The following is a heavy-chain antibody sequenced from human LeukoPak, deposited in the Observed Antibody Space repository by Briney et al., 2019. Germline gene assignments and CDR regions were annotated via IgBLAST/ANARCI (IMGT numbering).Heavy chain of an antibody. J-gene: IGHJ4*02. Sequence: GGSPRLSCAASGFTFSSYAMHWVRQAPGKGLEWVAVISYDGSNKYYADSVKGRFTISRDNSKNTLYLQMNSLRAEDTAVYYCARVLGYCSGGSCYPDEYYFDYWGQGTLVTVSS. V-gene: IGHV3-30*04. CDR2: ISYDGSNK. CDR1: GFTFSSYA. CDR3: ARVLGYCSGGSCYPDEYYFDY. D-gene: IGHD2-15*01.